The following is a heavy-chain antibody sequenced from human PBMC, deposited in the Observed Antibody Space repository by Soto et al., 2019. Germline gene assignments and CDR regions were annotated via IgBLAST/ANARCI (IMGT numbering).Heavy chain of an antibody. CDR3: ARARGYGSGSYGHYYYYYGMDV. V-gene: IGHV4-34*01. J-gene: IGHJ6*02. CDR2: INHSGST. CDR1: GGSFSGYY. D-gene: IGHD3-10*01. Sequence: SQTLSLTCAVYGGSFSGYYWSWIRQPPGKGIEWIGEINHSGSTNYNPSLKSRVTISVDTSKNQFSLKLSSVTAADTAVYYCARARGYGSGSYGHYYYYYGMDVWGQGTTVTVSS.